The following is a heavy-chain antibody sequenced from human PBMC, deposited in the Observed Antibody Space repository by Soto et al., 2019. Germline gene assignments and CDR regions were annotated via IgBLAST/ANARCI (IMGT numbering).Heavy chain of an antibody. Sequence: GESLKISCAASGFTFSSYGMHWVRQAPGKGLEWVAVISYDGSNKYYADSVKGRFTISRDNSKNTLYLQMNSLRAEDTAVYYCAKDMMGYSSHHYFDYWGQGTLVTVSS. CDR1: GFTFSSYG. D-gene: IGHD6-13*01. V-gene: IGHV3-30*18. J-gene: IGHJ4*02. CDR2: ISYDGSNK. CDR3: AKDMMGYSSHHYFDY.